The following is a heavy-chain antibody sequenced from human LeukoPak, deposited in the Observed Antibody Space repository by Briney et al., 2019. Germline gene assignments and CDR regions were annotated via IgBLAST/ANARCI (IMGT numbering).Heavy chain of an antibody. CDR1: GGSIRSYY. CDR2: IYYSGST. D-gene: IGHD6-13*01. CDR3: VRAGTTPTRSRYYFDY. V-gene: IGHV4-59*01. J-gene: IGHJ4*02. Sequence: SETLSLTCTVSGGSIRSYYWSWIRQPPGKGLEWIGYIYYSGSTNYNPSLKSRVSISVDTSKNQFSLKLSSVTAADTAVYYCVRAGTTPTRSRYYFDYWGQGTLVTVSS.